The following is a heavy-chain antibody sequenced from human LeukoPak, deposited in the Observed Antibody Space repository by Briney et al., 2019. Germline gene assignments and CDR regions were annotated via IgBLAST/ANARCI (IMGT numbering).Heavy chain of an antibody. CDR2: IIPIFGTA. CDR3: ARDRINVDTNWFDP. Sequence: ASVKVSCKASGGTFSSLTINWVRQAPGQGLEWMGGIIPIFGTANYAQKFQGRVTITADKSTSTAYMELSSLRSEDTAVYYCARDRINVDTNWFDPWGQGTLVTVSS. J-gene: IGHJ5*02. D-gene: IGHD5-18*01. CDR1: GGTFSSLT. V-gene: IGHV1-69*06.